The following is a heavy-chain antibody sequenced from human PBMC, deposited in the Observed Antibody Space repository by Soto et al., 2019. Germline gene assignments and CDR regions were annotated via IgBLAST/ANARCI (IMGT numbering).Heavy chain of an antibody. J-gene: IGHJ4*02. Sequence: QGQLQQWGAGLLKPSETLSLTGAVYGGSFSGYYWSWIRQRPGKGLEWIGEINHSGSTNYNPSLKSRVTISVDTSKNQFSLKLSSVTAADTAVYYCARVYNGGLVIGYFDYWGQGTLVTVSS. CDR3: ARVYNGGLVIGYFDY. CDR2: INHSGST. V-gene: IGHV4-34*01. D-gene: IGHD3-16*01. CDR1: GGSFSGYY.